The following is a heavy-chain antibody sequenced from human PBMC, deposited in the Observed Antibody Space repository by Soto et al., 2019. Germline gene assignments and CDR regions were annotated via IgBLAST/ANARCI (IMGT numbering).Heavy chain of an antibody. D-gene: IGHD2-21*02. Sequence: SETLSLTCAVYGGSFSGYYWSWIRQPPGKGLEWIGEINHSGSTNYNPSLKSRVTISVDTSKNQFSLKLTSVTAADTAVYYCARVNVTLDLWGLGTLVTVSS. J-gene: IGHJ4*02. CDR3: ARVNVTLDL. V-gene: IGHV4-34*01. CDR1: GGSFSGYY. CDR2: INHSGST.